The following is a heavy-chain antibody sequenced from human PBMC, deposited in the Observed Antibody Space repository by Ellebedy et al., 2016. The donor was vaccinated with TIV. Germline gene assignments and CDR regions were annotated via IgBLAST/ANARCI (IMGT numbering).Heavy chain of an antibody. Sequence: PGGSLRLSCEAFGFSFRSYWMSWVRQAPGKGLEWVANIRGDSEKYYVDSVKGRFPISRDNGKNSLYLQMHSLRPEDTAVYYCARRGSYGDYAVQINSWFDSWGQGTLVTVSS. J-gene: IGHJ5*01. D-gene: IGHD4-17*01. V-gene: IGHV3-7*01. CDR3: ARRGSYGDYAVQINSWFDS. CDR1: GFSFRSYW. CDR2: IRGDSEK.